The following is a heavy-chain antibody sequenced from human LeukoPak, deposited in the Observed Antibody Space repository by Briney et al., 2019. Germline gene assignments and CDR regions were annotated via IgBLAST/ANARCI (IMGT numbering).Heavy chain of an antibody. J-gene: IGHJ4*02. D-gene: IGHD5-18*01. CDR2: ISGYNGPT. CDR3: ARVPNPRNTYGYNDK. V-gene: IGHV1-18*04. CDR1: GYAFSDHG. Sequence: GASVKVSCTASGYAFSDHGVNWVRQAPGQGLEWMGWISGYNGPTSYAQKFQGRVMVTTDRSTNTAYLELRSLRSDDTAVYYCARVPNPRNTYGYNDKWGQGTLVTVSS.